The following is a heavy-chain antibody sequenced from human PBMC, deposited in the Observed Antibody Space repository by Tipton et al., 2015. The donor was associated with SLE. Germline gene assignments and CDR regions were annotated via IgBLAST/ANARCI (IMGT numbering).Heavy chain of an antibody. J-gene: IGHJ4*02. CDR2: ISGSGGST. CDR3: ARVELEMATGFDY. Sequence: SLRLSCAASGFTFSSYAMGWVRQAPGKGLEWVSAISGSGGSTYYADSVKGRFTISRDNAKNTLYLQMNSLRAEDTAVYYCARVELEMATGFDYWGQGTLVTVSS. D-gene: IGHD5-24*01. CDR1: GFTFSSYA. V-gene: IGHV3-23*01.